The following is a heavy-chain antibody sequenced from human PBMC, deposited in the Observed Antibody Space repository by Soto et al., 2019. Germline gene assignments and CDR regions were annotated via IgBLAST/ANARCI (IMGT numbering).Heavy chain of an antibody. V-gene: IGHV3-30*18. J-gene: IGHJ6*02. CDR1: GLTFSSYG. Sequence: GGSLRLSCAASGLTFSSYGMHWVRQAPGKGLEWVAVISYDGSNKYYADSVKGRFTISRDNSKNTLYLQMNSLRAEDTAVYYCAKVHRNYYGMDVWGQGTTVTV. CDR3: AKVHRNYYGMDV. CDR2: ISYDGSNK.